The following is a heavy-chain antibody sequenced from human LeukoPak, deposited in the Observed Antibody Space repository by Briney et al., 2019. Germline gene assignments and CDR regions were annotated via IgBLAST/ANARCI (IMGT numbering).Heavy chain of an antibody. CDR1: GFTVSSYA. D-gene: IGHD5-24*01. CDR2: LGIAGDT. V-gene: IGHV3-13*01. J-gene: IGHJ4*02. CDR3: ARQKESHGNFDY. Sequence: PGGSLRLSCAASGFTVSSYAMHWVRHPIGKGLEWVSALGIAGDTFYPGSVKGRFTISRENAKNSLYLQMNSLRAEDKAMYYCARQKESHGNFDYWGQGTMVTVSS.